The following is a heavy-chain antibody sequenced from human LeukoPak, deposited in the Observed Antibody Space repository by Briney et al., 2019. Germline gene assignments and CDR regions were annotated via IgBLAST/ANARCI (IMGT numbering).Heavy chain of an antibody. CDR3: AREGDYYDSSGPIKLTDY. D-gene: IGHD3-22*01. Sequence: PGGSLRLSCAASGVAISGYWMSWVRQAPGKGLEWVANIKQDGSERYYVDSVKGRFTISRDNAKNSVSLQMNSLRAEDTAVYYCAREGDYYDSSGPIKLTDYWGQGTLVTVSS. CDR1: GVAISGYW. J-gene: IGHJ4*02. CDR2: IKQDGSER. V-gene: IGHV3-7*01.